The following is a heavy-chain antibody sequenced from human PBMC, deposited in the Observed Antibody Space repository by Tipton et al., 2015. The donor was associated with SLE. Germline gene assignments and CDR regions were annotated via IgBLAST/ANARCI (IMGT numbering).Heavy chain of an antibody. J-gene: IGHJ3*01. Sequence: TLSLTCSVSGGSISNGGYYWTWIRQHPGKGLEWIGYIYYSGNTFYSSSLKSRLTISVDTSQNQFSLKLSSMTAADTAVYYCARSRDKATDSFDVWGQGTMVTVSS. V-gene: IGHV4-31*03. CDR3: ARSRDKATDSFDV. CDR1: GGSISNGGYY. D-gene: IGHD5-24*01. CDR2: IYYSGNT.